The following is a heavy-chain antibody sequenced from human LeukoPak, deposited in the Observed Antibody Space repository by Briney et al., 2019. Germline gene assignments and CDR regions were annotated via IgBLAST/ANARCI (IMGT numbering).Heavy chain of an antibody. V-gene: IGHV5-51*01. CDR2: IYPGYSYT. Sequence: CIAIIYPGYSYTRSTPSFQGQVTISADKSIRTAYLQWSSLKASDTAMYYCARLGSTSCYDYWGQGTLVTVSS. J-gene: IGHJ4*02. D-gene: IGHD2-2*01. CDR3: ARLGSTSCYDY.